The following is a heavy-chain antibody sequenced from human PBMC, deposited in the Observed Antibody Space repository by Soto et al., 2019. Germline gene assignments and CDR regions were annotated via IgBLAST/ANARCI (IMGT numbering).Heavy chain of an antibody. D-gene: IGHD3-3*01. V-gene: IGHV4-34*01. CDR3: ARGGNDDFWSGSGSWFDP. CDR1: GGSFSGYY. Sequence: QVQLQQWGAGLLKPSETLSLTCAVYGGSFSGYYWSWIRQPPGKGLEWIGEINHSGSTNYNPSLKRLGTKSVDTSKNQFSLKLSSVAAADTAVYYCARGGNDDFWSGSGSWFDPWGQGTLVTVSS. J-gene: IGHJ5*02. CDR2: INHSGST.